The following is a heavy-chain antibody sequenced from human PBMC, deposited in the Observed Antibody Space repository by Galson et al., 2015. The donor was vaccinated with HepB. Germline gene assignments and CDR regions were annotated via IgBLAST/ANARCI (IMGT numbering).Heavy chain of an antibody. J-gene: IGHJ2*01. V-gene: IGHV7-4-1*02. CDR3: ARGRKLGDWWYFDL. CDR2: INTNTGNP. Sequence: SVKVSCKASGYTFTSYAMNWVRQAPGQGLEWMGWINTNTGNPTYAQGFTGRFVFSLDTSVSTAYLQISSLKAEDTAVYYCARGRKLGDWWYFDLWGRGTLVTVSS. D-gene: IGHD7-27*01. CDR1: GYTFTSYA.